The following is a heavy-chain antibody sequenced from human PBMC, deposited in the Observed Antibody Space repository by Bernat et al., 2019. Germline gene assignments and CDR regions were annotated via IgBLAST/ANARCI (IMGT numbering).Heavy chain of an antibody. V-gene: IGHV3-23*04. D-gene: IGHD4-17*01. J-gene: IGHJ4*02. CDR2: VSPIGGST. CDR3: AKDGGDYGFFDY. CDR1: GFTFSDYY. Sequence: VQLVESGGGLVKPGGSLRLSCAASGFTFSDYYMSWIRQAPGKGLEWVSTVSPIGGSTYYADSVKGRFTISRDNSKNTLYLQMNSLRAEDTAVYYCAKDGGDYGFFDYWGLGTLVTVSS.